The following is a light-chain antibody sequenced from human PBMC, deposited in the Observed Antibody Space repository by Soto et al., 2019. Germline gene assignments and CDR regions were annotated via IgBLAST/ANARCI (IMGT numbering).Light chain of an antibody. CDR1: QSISSSY. Sequence: IVFTQSPGTLSMSPGEGATLSCRASQSISSSYLAWYQHNRGQAPRLLIHGASSRAAGIPDRFSGSGSGTDFTLTISRLEPEDFAVYYCQQYGSSITFGQGTRLEIK. CDR2: GAS. CDR3: QQYGSSIT. V-gene: IGKV3-20*01. J-gene: IGKJ5*01.